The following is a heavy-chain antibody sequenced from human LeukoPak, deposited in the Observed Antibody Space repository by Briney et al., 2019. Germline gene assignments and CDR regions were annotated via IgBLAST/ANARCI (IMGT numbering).Heavy chain of an antibody. CDR3: ARDEFFLCGGGKTLWILQHVRV. CDR1: GGTFGSYA. Sequence: GASVRVSCKASGGTFGSYAISWVRQGPGEGLECMGRSIPIFGAANYAQKFQGRVTITTGEITSTDYMELSSLRSGDTAVYNCARDEFFLCGGGKTLWILQHVRVWGKGHGVTVSS. J-gene: IGHJ6*04. CDR2: SIPIFGAA. D-gene: IGHD2-2*03. V-gene: IGHV1-69*05.